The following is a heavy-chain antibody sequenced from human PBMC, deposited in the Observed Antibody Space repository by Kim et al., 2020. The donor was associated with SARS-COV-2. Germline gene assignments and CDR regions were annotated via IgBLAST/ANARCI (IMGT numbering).Heavy chain of an antibody. Sequence: AQKFQGRVTITADESTSTAYMELSSLRSEDTAVYYCARDAAGAVAGPLDYWGQGTLVTVSS. CDR3: ARDAAGAVAGPLDY. V-gene: IGHV1-69*01. D-gene: IGHD6-19*01. J-gene: IGHJ4*02.